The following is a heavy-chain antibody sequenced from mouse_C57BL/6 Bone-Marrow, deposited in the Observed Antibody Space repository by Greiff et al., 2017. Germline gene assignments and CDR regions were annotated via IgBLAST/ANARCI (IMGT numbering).Heavy chain of an antibody. CDR1: GYTFTGYW. J-gene: IGHJ1*03. Sequence: VQLQQSGAELMKPGASVKLSCKATGYTFTGYWIEWVKQRPGHGLEWIGEILPGSGSTNYNEKFKGKAPFTADTSSNTAYMQLSSLTTEDSAIYYCAKELIYYYGSSYFYWYFDVWGTGTTVTVSS. CDR3: AKELIYYYGSSYFYWYFDV. D-gene: IGHD1-1*01. CDR2: ILPGSGST. V-gene: IGHV1-9*01.